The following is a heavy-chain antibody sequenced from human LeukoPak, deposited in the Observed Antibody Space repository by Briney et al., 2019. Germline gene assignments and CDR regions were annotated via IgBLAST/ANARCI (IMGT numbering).Heavy chain of an antibody. V-gene: IGHV1-69*05. CDR3: ARSIMITFGGVYYFAY. D-gene: IGHD3-16*01. Sequence: SVKVSCKASGGTFSSYAISWVRQAPGQGLEWMGGIILIGGTANYAQKFQGRVTITTDESTSTAYMELSSLRSEDTAVYYCARSIMITFGGVYYFAYWGQGTLVTVSS. CDR1: GGTFSSYA. J-gene: IGHJ4*02. CDR2: IILIGGTA.